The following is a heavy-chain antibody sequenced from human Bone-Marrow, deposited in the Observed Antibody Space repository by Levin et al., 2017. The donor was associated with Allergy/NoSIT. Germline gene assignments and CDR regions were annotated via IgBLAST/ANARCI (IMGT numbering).Heavy chain of an antibody. Sequence: GGSLRLSCTTSGFPFGDYAMSWFRQAPGEAPEWLGYIKSKRTGGSTKYSESLEDRLTISRDDSMGAAYLQLTSLKVEDTGVYYCALGGAAAAWGQGTQVTVSS. V-gene: IGHV3-49*03. D-gene: IGHD6-13*01. CDR2: IKSKRTGGST. J-gene: IGHJ5*02. CDR1: GFPFGDYA. CDR3: ALGGAAAA.